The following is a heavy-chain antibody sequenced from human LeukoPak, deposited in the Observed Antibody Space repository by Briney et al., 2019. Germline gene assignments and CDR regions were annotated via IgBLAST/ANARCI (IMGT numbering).Heavy chain of an antibody. V-gene: IGHV4-39*07. CDR3: ARGAVEHGNFDY. CDR2: IYYSGST. Sequence: SETLSLTCTVSGGSISSSSYYWGWIRQPPGKGLEWIGSIYYSGSTYYNPSLKSRVTISVDTSKNQFSLKLSSVTAADTAVYYCARGAVEHGNFDYWGQGTLVTVS. CDR1: GGSISSSSYY. J-gene: IGHJ4*02.